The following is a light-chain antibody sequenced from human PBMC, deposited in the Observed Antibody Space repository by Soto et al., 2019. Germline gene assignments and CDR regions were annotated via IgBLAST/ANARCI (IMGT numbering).Light chain of an antibody. CDR1: SRDVGGYNY. J-gene: IGLJ1*01. CDR3: SSFASSSTLVV. V-gene: IGLV2-14*03. Sequence: QSALTQPASVSGSPGQSITISCTGTSRDVGGYNYVAWYQQHPDRAPKVMIYDVSNRPSGVSNRFSGSKSGNTASLTISGLQAEDEADYDCSSFASSSTLVVFGTGTKVTVL. CDR2: DVS.